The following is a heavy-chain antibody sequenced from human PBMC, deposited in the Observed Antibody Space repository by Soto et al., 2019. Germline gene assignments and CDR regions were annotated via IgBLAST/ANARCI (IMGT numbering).Heavy chain of an antibody. D-gene: IGHD3-9*01. CDR2: IKSKADGETT. Sequence: PGGSQRLSCAASGFTFSGAWMTWVRQAPGKRLEWVGLIKSKADGETTHYAAPVEGRFTISRDDSKSTLSLQMNSLKVEDTAVYYCVTDVPNDIYPYDYWGQGTLVTVSS. J-gene: IGHJ4*02. CDR3: VTDVPNDIYPYDY. V-gene: IGHV3-15*01. CDR1: GFTFSGAW.